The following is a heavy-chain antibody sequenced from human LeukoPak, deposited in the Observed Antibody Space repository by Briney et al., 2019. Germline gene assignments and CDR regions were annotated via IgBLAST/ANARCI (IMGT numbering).Heavy chain of an antibody. CDR2: IYPGDSDT. V-gene: IGHV5-51*01. CDR3: AGQASGTDGAFDI. J-gene: IGHJ3*02. CDR1: GYSFNTYW. D-gene: IGHD3-10*01. Sequence: GESLKISCKGSGYSFNTYWIGWVRQMPGKGLEWMGIIYPGDSDTRYSPSFQGQVTISADKSISTAYLQWSSLKASDTAMYYCAGQASGTDGAFDIWGQGTMVTVSS.